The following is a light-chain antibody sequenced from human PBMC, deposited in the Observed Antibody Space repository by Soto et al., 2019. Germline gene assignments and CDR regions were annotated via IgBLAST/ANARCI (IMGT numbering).Light chain of an antibody. CDR2: DVS. CDR1: RSDVGGYHY. V-gene: IGLV2-14*03. J-gene: IGLJ1*01. Sequence: QSVLTQPASVSGSPGQSITISCTGTRSDVGGYHYVSWYQQHPGKAPKLMIYDVSNRPSGVSSRFSGSQSGNTASLTISGLQAEDEADYFCASYTSSSALFGTGTKLTVL. CDR3: ASYTSSSAL.